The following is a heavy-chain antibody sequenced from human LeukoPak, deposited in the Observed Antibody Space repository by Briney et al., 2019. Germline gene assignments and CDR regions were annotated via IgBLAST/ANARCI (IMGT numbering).Heavy chain of an antibody. V-gene: IGHV3-66*01. J-gene: IGHJ4*02. D-gene: IGHD3-22*01. CDR1: GFTVSSNY. Sequence: GGSLRLSCAASGFTVSSNYMNWVRQAPGKGLEWVSMIYPNGNTFYTDSVKGRFTISRDNSKNTLDLQMSSLRAEDTAVYYCARESEDSSALDYWGQGTLVTVSS. CDR3: ARESEDSSALDY. CDR2: IYPNGNT.